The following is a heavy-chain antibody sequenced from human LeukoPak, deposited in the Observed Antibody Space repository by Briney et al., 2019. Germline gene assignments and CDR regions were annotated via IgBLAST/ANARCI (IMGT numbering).Heavy chain of an antibody. CDR2: ISPYNGDT. V-gene: IGHV1-18*01. D-gene: IGHD6-6*01. Sequence: ASVKVSCKASGYTFSSYGLNWVRQAPGHGLEWLGWISPYNGDTNYAQSLQGRVTMTRDTSTSTASMELRSLRSDDTAVYYCARVLRYSSSSGDAFDFWGQGTMVTVSS. CDR1: GYTFSSYG. J-gene: IGHJ3*01. CDR3: ARVLRYSSSSGDAFDF.